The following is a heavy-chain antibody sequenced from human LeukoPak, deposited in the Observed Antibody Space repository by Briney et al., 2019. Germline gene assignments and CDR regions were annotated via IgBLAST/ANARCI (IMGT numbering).Heavy chain of an antibody. Sequence: GGSLRLSCAASGFTFSKAWMSWVRQAPGKGLEWVSAISGSGGSTYYADSVKGRFTISRDNSKNTLYLQMNSLRAEDTAVYYCAKTAGSSWAFDYWGQGTLVTVSS. CDR2: ISGSGGST. CDR1: GFTFSKAW. CDR3: AKTAGSSWAFDY. V-gene: IGHV3-23*01. J-gene: IGHJ4*02. D-gene: IGHD6-13*01.